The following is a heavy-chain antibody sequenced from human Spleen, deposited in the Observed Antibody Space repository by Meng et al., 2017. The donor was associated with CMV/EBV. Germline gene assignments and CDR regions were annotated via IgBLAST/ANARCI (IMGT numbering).Heavy chain of an antibody. Sequence: LSLTCAASGFTFSSYAMSWVRQAPGKGLEWVSGISGSGGSTYYADSVKGRFTISRDNSKNTLYLQMNSLRAEDTAVYYCATQSRYCSSPSCSSFDYWGQGTLVTVSS. CDR2: ISGSGGST. CDR3: ATQSRYCSSPSCSSFDY. CDR1: GFTFSSYA. V-gene: IGHV3-23*01. D-gene: IGHD2-2*01. J-gene: IGHJ4*02.